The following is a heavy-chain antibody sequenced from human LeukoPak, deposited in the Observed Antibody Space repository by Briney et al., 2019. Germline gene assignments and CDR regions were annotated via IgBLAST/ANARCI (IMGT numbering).Heavy chain of an antibody. J-gene: IGHJ3*02. CDR2: INHSGST. CDR3: ARGGLVVVAARDAFDI. Sequence: PSETLSLTCAVYGGSFSGYYWSWIRQPPGKGLEWIGEINHSGSTNYNPPLKSRVTISVDTSKNQFSLKLSSVTAADTAVYYCARGGLVVVAARDAFDIWGQGTMVTVSS. CDR1: GGSFSGYY. V-gene: IGHV4-34*01. D-gene: IGHD2-15*01.